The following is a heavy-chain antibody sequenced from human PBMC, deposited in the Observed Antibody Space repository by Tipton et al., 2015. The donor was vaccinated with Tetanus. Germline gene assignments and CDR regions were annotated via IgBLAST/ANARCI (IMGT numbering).Heavy chain of an antibody. CDR2: SWYDGTDK. D-gene: IGHD2-15*01. J-gene: IGHJ4*02. CDR3: AREAECSGGSCFSVDFDN. Sequence: SLRLSCAASGFIFSSYGIHWVRQAPGKGLEWVAVSWYDGTDKYYADSVKGRFTISRDNSKNPLYLQMNSLRAEDTAVYYCAREAECSGGSCFSVDFDNWGQGTQVTVSS. V-gene: IGHV3-33*01. CDR1: GFIFSSYG.